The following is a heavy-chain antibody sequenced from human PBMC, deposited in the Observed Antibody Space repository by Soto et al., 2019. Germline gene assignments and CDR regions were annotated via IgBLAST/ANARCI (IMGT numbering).Heavy chain of an antibody. CDR1: GFTFDDYA. Sequence: EVQLVESGGGLVQPGKSLRLSCAASGFTFDDYAMHWVRQVPGKGLAWVSGLSWNSGTIDYADSVKGRFTISRDNAKNSLHLQMNSLKPEDTAFYYCAKAESSGWYYSLDYWGQGTLVTVSS. D-gene: IGHD6-19*01. CDR3: AKAESSGWYYSLDY. CDR2: LSWNSGTI. V-gene: IGHV3-9*01. J-gene: IGHJ4*02.